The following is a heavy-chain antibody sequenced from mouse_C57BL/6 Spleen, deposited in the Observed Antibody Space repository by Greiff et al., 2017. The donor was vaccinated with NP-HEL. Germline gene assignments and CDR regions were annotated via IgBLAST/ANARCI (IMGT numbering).Heavy chain of an antibody. CDR3: VGVGLRPGWFAY. CDR1: GYTFTDYN. J-gene: IGHJ3*01. CDR2: INPNNGGT. Sequence: LKESGPELVKPGASVKIPCKASGYTFTDYNMDWVKQSHGKSLEWIGDINPNNGGTIYNQKFKGKATLTVDKSSSTAYMELRSLTSEDTAVYYCVGVGLRPGWFAYWGQGTLVTVSA. V-gene: IGHV1-18*01. D-gene: IGHD2-4*01.